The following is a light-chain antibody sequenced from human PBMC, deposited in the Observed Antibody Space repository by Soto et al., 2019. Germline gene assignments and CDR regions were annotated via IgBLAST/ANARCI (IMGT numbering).Light chain of an antibody. V-gene: IGKV3-20*01. CDR2: AAS. J-gene: IGKJ3*01. Sequence: DIVLTQSPGTLSLSPGERATLSCRASQSVGSTYFAWYQQKPGQAPRLLIYAASTRATDIPDRFSGSGSGTDFTLTINRLEVEDSGMYYCQQYGASPFSFGPGTRVDIK. CDR1: QSVGSTY. CDR3: QQYGASPFS.